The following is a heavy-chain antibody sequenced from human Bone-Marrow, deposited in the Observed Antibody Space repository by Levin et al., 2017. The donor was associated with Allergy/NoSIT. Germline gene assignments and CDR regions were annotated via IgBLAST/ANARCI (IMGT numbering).Heavy chain of an antibody. Sequence: GESLKISCQASGYRFSNYWIGWVRQMPGKGLEWMGMIYPGDSKTKYSPPFQGLVTISADRSTSTAYLQWNSLKAADSAMYYCARFLGGSHYYYYYGLDVWGPGTTVAVSS. CDR1: GYRFSNYW. CDR3: ARFLGGSHYYYYYGLDV. J-gene: IGHJ6*02. V-gene: IGHV5-51*01. CDR2: IYPGDSKT. D-gene: IGHD3-16*01.